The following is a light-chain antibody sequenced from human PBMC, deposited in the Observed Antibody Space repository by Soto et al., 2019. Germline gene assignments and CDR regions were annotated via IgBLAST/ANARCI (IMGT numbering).Light chain of an antibody. CDR2: DVS. CDR3: CSYAGGWV. V-gene: IGLV2-11*01. Sequence: QSALTQPRSVSGSPGQSVSISCAGTSTDFGGYKYVSWYQQHPGKAPKLMIFDVSDRPSGVPDRFSGSKSGNTASLSISGLQPEDEADYFCCSYAGGWVFGGGTKDTVL. J-gene: IGLJ3*02. CDR1: STDFGGYKY.